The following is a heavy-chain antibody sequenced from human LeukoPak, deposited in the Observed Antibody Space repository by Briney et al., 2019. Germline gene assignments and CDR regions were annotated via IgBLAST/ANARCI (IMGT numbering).Heavy chain of an antibody. D-gene: IGHD6-13*01. CDR1: GYPFGSYG. CDR2: NSGYKGNT. Sequence: ASVKVSCKASGYPFGSYGISWVRQAPGQGLEWMGWNSGYKGNTNYAQKFQGRVTLTRDTSISTAYMELSSLRFEDTAVYYCAKRAPAAGDLTWGQGTLVTVSS. J-gene: IGHJ4*02. V-gene: IGHV1-18*01. CDR3: AKRAPAAGDLT.